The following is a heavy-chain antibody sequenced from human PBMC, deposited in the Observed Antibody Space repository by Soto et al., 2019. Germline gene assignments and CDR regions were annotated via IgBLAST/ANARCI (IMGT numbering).Heavy chain of an antibody. Sequence: SETLSLTCTVSGGSISSSSYYWGWIRQPPGKGLERIGSIYYSGSTYYNPSLKSRVTISVDTSKNQFSLKLSSVTAADTAVYYCASIAAAGTVDWYFDLWGRGTLVTVSS. CDR3: ASIAAAGTVDWYFDL. CDR1: GGSISSSSYY. D-gene: IGHD6-13*01. CDR2: IYYSGST. V-gene: IGHV4-39*01. J-gene: IGHJ2*01.